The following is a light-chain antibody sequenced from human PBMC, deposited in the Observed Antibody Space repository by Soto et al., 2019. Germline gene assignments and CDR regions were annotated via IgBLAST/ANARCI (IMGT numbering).Light chain of an antibody. CDR1: QSVSTY. V-gene: IGKV3-11*01. CDR3: QQRANWPPLT. J-gene: IGKJ4*02. CDR2: DAS. Sequence: EIVLTQSPATLSLSPGERATLSCRASQSVSTYLAWYQQKPGQAPRLLIYDASNRATDIPARFSGSGCGTDFTLTISSLEPEDVAVYYCQQRANWPPLTCGGGTKVEIK.